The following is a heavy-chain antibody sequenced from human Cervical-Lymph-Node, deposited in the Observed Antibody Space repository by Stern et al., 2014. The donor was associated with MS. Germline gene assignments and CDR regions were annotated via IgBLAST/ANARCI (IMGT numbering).Heavy chain of an antibody. Sequence: VQLVESGAEVNNPGSSVKVSCKASAGTFSSYAISWVRQAPGKGLEWMGGIIPIFGTANYAQKFQGRVTITADESTSTAYMELSSLRSEDTAVYYCARGERKEGLVRGMDVWGQGTTVTVSS. CDR2: IIPIFGTA. D-gene: IGHD1-26*01. CDR1: AGTFSSYA. CDR3: ARGERKEGLVRGMDV. J-gene: IGHJ6*02. V-gene: IGHV1-69*01.